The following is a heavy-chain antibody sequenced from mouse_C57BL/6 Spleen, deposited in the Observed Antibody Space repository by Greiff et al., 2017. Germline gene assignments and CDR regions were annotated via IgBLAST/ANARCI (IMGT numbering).Heavy chain of an antibody. CDR3: VKAHDGYYYYAMDY. D-gene: IGHD2-3*01. V-gene: IGHV7-4*01. Sequence: DVMLVESGGGLVQPGASLRLSCAASGFTFTDYYMSWVRQPPGKAPEWLALIRNKANGYTTEYTASVKGRFTISRDNSQNILYLQMNTLRAEDSATYYCVKAHDGYYYYAMDYWGQGTSVTVSS. CDR2: IRNKANGYTT. CDR1: GFTFTDYY. J-gene: IGHJ4*01.